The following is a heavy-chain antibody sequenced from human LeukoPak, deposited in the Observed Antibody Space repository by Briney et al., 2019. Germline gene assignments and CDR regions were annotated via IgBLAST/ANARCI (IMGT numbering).Heavy chain of an antibody. V-gene: IGHV3-23*01. CDR2: ISGGGGST. D-gene: IGHD2-2*01. J-gene: IGHJ4*02. Sequence: PGGSLRLSCAASGFTFSSYAMSWVRQAPGKGLEWVSAISGGGGSTYYADSVKGRFTSSRDNSKNTLYLQMNSLRAEDTAVYYCAKGPYAGVYYFDYWGQGTLVTVSS. CDR3: AKGPYAGVYYFDY. CDR1: GFTFSSYA.